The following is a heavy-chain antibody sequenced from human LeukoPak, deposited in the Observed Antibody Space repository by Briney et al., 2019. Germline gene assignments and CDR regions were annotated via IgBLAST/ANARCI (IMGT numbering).Heavy chain of an antibody. D-gene: IGHD6-19*01. Sequence: GGSLRLSCAAPGFIFSTYGMHWVRQAPGKGLEWVAVISYDGSNKYYADSVKGRFTISRDNSKNTLYLQMNRLRAEDTAVYYCAKVRDRKAVAGPVGGYFDFWGQGTLVTVSS. CDR3: AKVRDRKAVAGPVGGYFDF. CDR2: ISYDGSNK. CDR1: GFIFSTYG. J-gene: IGHJ4*02. V-gene: IGHV3-30*18.